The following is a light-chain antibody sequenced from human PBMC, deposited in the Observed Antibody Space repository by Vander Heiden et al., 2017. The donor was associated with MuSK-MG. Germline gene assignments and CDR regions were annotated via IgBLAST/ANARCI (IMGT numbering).Light chain of an antibody. J-gene: IGKJ3*01. CDR2: AAS. Sequence: DIQLTQSPSSLSASVGDRVKITCSARQRGSNYLAWYQQKPGKVPKLLIYAASTLHSGVPSRFSGSGSGTDFTLTISSLQPEDVATYYCQQYSSAPRTFGPGTKVDIK. CDR3: QQYSSAPRT. V-gene: IGKV1-27*01. CDR1: QRGSNY.